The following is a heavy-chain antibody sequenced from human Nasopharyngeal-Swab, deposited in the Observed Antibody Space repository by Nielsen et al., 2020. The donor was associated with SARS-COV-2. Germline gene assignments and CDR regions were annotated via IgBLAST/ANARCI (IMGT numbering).Heavy chain of an antibody. Sequence: GESLKISCAASGSTFSSYAMHWVRQAPGKGLEWVAVISYDGSNKYYADSVKGRFTISRDNSKNTLYLQMNSLRAEDTAVYYCARDAALLWFGELGGWFDPWGQGTLVTVSS. V-gene: IGHV3-30-3*01. CDR1: GSTFSSYA. J-gene: IGHJ5*02. D-gene: IGHD3-10*01. CDR2: ISYDGSNK. CDR3: ARDAALLWFGELGGWFDP.